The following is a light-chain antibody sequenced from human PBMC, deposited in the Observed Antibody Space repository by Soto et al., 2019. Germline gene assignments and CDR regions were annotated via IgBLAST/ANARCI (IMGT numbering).Light chain of an antibody. Sequence: QAVVTQPPSVSGAPGQRVTISCTGSSSNIGAGYDVHWYQQLPGTAPKLLIYGNSNRPSGVPDRFSGAKSGTSASLAITGLQAEDEADYYCQSYDSSLRGWVFGGGTTLTVL. CDR1: SSNIGAGYD. J-gene: IGLJ3*02. CDR3: QSYDSSLRGWV. CDR2: GNS. V-gene: IGLV1-40*01.